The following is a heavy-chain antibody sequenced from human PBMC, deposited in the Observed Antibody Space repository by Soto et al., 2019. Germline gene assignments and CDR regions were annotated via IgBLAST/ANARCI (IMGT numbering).Heavy chain of an antibody. CDR1: GGSISSYY. V-gene: IGHV4-4*07. CDR2: IYTSGST. D-gene: IGHD2-15*01. CDR3: ARVGCPYCSGGSCDT. J-gene: IGHJ5*02. Sequence: QVPLQESGPGLVKPSETLSLTCTVSGGSISSYYWSWLRQPAGKGLAWIGRIYTSGSTNYNPSLKSRVIMSVDTSKNQFSLKLSSVTAADTAVDYCARVGCPYCSGGSCDTWGQGTLVTVSS.